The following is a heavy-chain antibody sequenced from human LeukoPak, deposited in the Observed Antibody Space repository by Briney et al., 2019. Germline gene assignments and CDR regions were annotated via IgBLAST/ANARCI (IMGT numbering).Heavy chain of an antibody. V-gene: IGHV3-66*02. D-gene: IGHD2-2*02. CDR2: IYSGGST. J-gene: IGHJ4*02. CDR1: GFTFSGYA. Sequence: GGSLRLSCAASGFTFSGYAMSWVRQAPGKGLEWVSVIYSGGSTYYADSVKGRFTISRDNSKNTLYLQMNSLRAEDTPVYYCARGKNLGYCSSTSCYTIDYWGQGTLVTVSS. CDR3: ARGKNLGYCSSTSCYTIDY.